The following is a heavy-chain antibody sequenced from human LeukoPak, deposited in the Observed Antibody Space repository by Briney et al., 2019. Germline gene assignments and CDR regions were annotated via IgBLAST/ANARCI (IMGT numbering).Heavy chain of an antibody. CDR1: GFTFSDYY. Sequence: GGSLRLSCAASGFTFSDYYMSWIRQAPGKGLEWLSSVSGSGGSTYYADSVQGRFTISRDNSKNTLYLQMNSLRVEDTAVYYCAKDRGYDFWSVDYWGQGTLVTVSS. CDR2: VSGSGGST. D-gene: IGHD3-3*01. V-gene: IGHV3-23*01. J-gene: IGHJ4*02. CDR3: AKDRGYDFWSVDY.